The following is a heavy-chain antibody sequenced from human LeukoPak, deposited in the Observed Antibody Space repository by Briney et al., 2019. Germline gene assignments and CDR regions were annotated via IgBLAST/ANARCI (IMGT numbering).Heavy chain of an antibody. D-gene: IGHD5/OR15-5a*01. CDR3: ARDPGSSAFDY. J-gene: IGHJ4*02. Sequence: GGSLRLSCAASGFTFTNYWMTWVRQAPGKGLEFVANINQDESVKNYVDSVKGRFTISKDNAENSLHLQMNSLRVEDTAVYYCARDPGSSAFDYWGQGTLVTVSS. CDR2: INQDESVK. CDR1: GFTFTNYW. V-gene: IGHV3-7*01.